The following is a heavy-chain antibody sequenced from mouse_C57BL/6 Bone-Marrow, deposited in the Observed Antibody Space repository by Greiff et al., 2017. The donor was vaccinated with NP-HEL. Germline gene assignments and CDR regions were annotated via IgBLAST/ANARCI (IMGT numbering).Heavy chain of an antibody. V-gene: IGHV1-53*01. D-gene: IGHD2-1*01. CDR2: INPSNGGT. CDR1: GYTFTSYW. CDR3: AREERWVRRGYWCFDD. J-gene: IGHJ1*03. Sequence: QVQLQQPGTELVKPGTSVKLSCKSSGYTFTSYWMHWVKQRPGQGLEWIGNINPSNGGTNYNEKFKSKATLTVDKSSSTAYMQLSSLTSDDSAVFYCAREERWVRRGYWCFDDWDTGSTVTVSA.